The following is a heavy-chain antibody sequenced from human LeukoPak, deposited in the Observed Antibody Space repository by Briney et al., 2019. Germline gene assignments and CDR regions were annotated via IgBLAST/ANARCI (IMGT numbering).Heavy chain of an antibody. CDR3: ARHRSSWLIDY. CDR2: ISDSGGNT. V-gene: IGHV3-23*01. J-gene: IGHJ4*02. CDR1: GFTFNTYA. Sequence: GGSLRLSCAASGFTFNTYAMSWVRQAPWERLQWVSGISDSGGNTYYADSVRGRFTISRDNSKDTLYLQMNSLRAEDTAVYYCARHRSSWLIDYWGQGTLVTVSS. D-gene: IGHD6-6*01.